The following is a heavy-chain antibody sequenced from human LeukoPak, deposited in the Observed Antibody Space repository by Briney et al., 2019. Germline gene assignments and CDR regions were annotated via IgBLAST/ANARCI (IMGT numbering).Heavy chain of an antibody. CDR3: ARGAWWFDY. CDR2: INHSGST. Sequence: PSETLSLTCAVYGGSFSGYYWSWIRQPPGKGLEWIGEINHSGSTNYNPSLKSRVTISVDTSKNQFSLKLSSVTAADTAVYYCARGAWWFDYWGQGILVTVSS. J-gene: IGHJ4*02. CDR1: GGSFSGYY. V-gene: IGHV4-34*01. D-gene: IGHD2-8*02.